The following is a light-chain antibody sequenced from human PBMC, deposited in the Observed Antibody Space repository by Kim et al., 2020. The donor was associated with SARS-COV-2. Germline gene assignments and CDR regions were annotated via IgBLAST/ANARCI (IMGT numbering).Light chain of an antibody. Sequence: DIVLTQSPFSLPVTPGEPASISCRSSQSLLYSNGYNYLDWYLQKPGQSPQLLIYLGSNRASGVPDRFSGSGSGTDFTLKISRVEAEDVGVYYCMQALQTPFTFGQGNKLEI. J-gene: IGKJ2*01. CDR2: LGS. CDR3: MQALQTPFT. CDR1: QSLLYSNGYNY. V-gene: IGKV2-28*01.